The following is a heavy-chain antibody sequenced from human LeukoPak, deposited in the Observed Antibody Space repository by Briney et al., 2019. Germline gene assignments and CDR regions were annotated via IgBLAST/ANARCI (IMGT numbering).Heavy chain of an antibody. Sequence: GGSLRLSCAASGFTFSSYSMNWVRQAPGKGLEWVSSISSSSSYIYHADSVKGRFTISRDNAKYSLYLQMNSLRAEDTAVYYCARGAAAGNADYWGQGTLVTVSS. CDR3: ARGAAAGNADY. CDR1: GFTFSSYS. D-gene: IGHD6-13*01. CDR2: ISSSSSYI. J-gene: IGHJ4*02. V-gene: IGHV3-21*01.